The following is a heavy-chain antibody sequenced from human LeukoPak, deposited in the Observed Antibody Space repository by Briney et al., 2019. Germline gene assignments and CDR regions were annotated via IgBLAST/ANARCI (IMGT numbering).Heavy chain of an antibody. V-gene: IGHV1-18*01. CDR3: ARDYGGNPVLSWFDP. Sequence: ASVKVSCKDSGYTFTSYGISWVRQAPGQGLEWMGWISAYNGNTNYAQKLQGRVTMTTDTSTSTSYMELSSLRSEDTAVYYCARDYGGNPVLSWFDPWGQGTLVTVSS. CDR1: GYTFTSYG. CDR2: ISAYNGNT. D-gene: IGHD4-23*01. J-gene: IGHJ5*02.